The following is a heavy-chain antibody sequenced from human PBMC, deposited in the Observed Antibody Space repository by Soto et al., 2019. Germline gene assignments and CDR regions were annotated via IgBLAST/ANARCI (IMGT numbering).Heavy chain of an antibody. CDR2: IKQDGREK. Sequence: EVQLVESGGGLVQPGGSLRLSCAASGFTFSSYWMSWVRQAPGKGLEWVANIKQDGREKYYVDSVKGRFTISRDNAKNSRCLQMNCLRAEDTAVYYCARWGNGYNPRGYSYGMDVWGQGTTVTVSS. V-gene: IGHV3-7*03. D-gene: IGHD5-12*01. CDR1: GFTFSSYW. J-gene: IGHJ6*02. CDR3: ARWGNGYNPRGYSYGMDV.